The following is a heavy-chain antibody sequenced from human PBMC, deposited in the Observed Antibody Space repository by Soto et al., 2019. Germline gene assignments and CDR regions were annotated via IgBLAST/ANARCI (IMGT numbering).Heavy chain of an antibody. CDR2: ISYDGSNK. J-gene: IGHJ4*02. D-gene: IGHD1-26*01. Sequence: QVQLVESGGGVVQPGRSLRLSCAASGFTFSSYAMHWVRQAPGKGLEWVAVISYDGSNKYYADSVKGRFTISRDNSKNTLYLQMNSLRAEDTAVYYCARDNLALYSGSYWGYFDYWGQGTLVTVSS. V-gene: IGHV3-30-3*01. CDR3: ARDNLALYSGSYWGYFDY. CDR1: GFTFSSYA.